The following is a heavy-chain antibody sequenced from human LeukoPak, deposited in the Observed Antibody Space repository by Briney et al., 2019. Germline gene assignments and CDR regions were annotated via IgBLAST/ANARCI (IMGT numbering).Heavy chain of an antibody. D-gene: IGHD6-6*01. V-gene: IGHV3-66*04. CDR1: GVTVSSNS. CDR2: IYSDGSGGST. Sequence: GGSLRLSCAASGVTVSSNSMTWVRQAPGKGLEWVSLIYSDGSGGSTYYADSVKGRFTISRDNSKNTLYLQMNSLRVEDTAVYYCARRGRAAHAFDIWGQGTMVTVSS. CDR3: ARRGRAAHAFDI. J-gene: IGHJ3*02.